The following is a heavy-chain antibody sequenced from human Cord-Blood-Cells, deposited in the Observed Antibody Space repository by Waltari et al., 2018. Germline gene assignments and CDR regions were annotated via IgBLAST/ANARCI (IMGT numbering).Heavy chain of an antibody. D-gene: IGHD6-19*01. CDR1: GFSLSNARMG. Sequence: ATLKESGPVLVKPTATLTLTCTVSGFSLSNARMGASWIRQPPGKALEWLAHIFSNDEKSYSTSLKSRLTISKDTSKSQVVLTMTNMDPVDTATYYCARIPQRAVAGTFDYWGQGTLVTVSS. CDR2: IFSNDEK. V-gene: IGHV2-26*01. J-gene: IGHJ4*02. CDR3: ARIPQRAVAGTFDY.